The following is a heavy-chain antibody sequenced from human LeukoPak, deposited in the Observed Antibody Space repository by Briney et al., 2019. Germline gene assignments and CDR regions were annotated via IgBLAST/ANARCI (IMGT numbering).Heavy chain of an antibody. Sequence: PSETLSLTCTVSGGSISSYYWSWIRQPPGKGLEWIGYIYYSGSTNYNPSLKSRVTISVDTSKNQFSLKLSSVAAADTAVYYCARVRIVVVPAAIHDAFDIWGQGTMVTVSS. V-gene: IGHV4-59*08. CDR2: IYYSGST. CDR3: ARVRIVVVPAAIHDAFDI. J-gene: IGHJ3*02. CDR1: GGSISSYY. D-gene: IGHD2-2*01.